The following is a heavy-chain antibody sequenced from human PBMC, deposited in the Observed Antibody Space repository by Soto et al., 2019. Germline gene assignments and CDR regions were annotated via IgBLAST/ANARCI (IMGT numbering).Heavy chain of an antibody. CDR2: ISYDGSNK. CDR3: ARGGFTVTTGSLYPLDY. CDR1: GFTFSSYA. J-gene: IGHJ4*02. Sequence: QVQLVESGGGVVQPGRSLRLSCAASGFTFSSYAMHWVRQAPGKGLEWVAVISYDGSNKYYADSVKGRFTISRDNSXNXXYLQMNSLRAEDTAVYYCARGGFTVTTGSLYPLDYWGQGTLVTVSS. V-gene: IGHV3-30-3*01. D-gene: IGHD4-17*01.